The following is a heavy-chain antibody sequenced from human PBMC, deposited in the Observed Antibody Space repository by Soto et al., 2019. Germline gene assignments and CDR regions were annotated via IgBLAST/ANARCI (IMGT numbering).Heavy chain of an antibody. V-gene: IGHV4-4*02. CDR2: IYHSGST. Sequence: SETLSLTCAVSGGSISSSNWWRWVRQPPGKGLEWIGEIYHSGSTNYNPSLKSRVTISVDKSKNQFSLKLSSVPAADTAVYYCARKRLYYYDSSGRTGGFDPWGQGTLVTVS. D-gene: IGHD3-22*01. J-gene: IGHJ5*02. CDR3: ARKRLYYYDSSGRTGGFDP. CDR1: GGSISSSNW.